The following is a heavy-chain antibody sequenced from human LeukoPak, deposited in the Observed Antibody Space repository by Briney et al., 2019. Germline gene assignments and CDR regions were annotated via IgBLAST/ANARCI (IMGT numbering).Heavy chain of an antibody. V-gene: IGHV4-31*03. D-gene: IGHD1-26*01. CDR2: IYYSGST. Sequence: PSETLSLTCTVSGGSISSGGYYWSWIRQHPGKGLEWIGYIYYSGSTYYNPSVKSRVTISVDTSKNQFSLKLSSVTAADTAVYYCARDKSGKFDYWGQGTLVTVSS. CDR1: GGSISSGGYY. CDR3: ARDKSGKFDY. J-gene: IGHJ4*02.